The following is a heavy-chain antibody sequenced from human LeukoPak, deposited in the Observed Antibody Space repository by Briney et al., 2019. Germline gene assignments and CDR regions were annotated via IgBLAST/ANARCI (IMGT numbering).Heavy chain of an antibody. CDR1: GGSISSGDYY. CDR2: IYYSGST. Sequence: PSETLSLTCTVSGGSISSGDYYWSWIRQPPGKGLEWIGYIYYSGSTYYNPSLKSRVTISVDTSKNQFSPKLSSVTAADTAVYYCARIDILTGYPFDYWGQGTLVTVSS. CDR3: ARIDILTGYPFDY. J-gene: IGHJ4*02. D-gene: IGHD3-9*01. V-gene: IGHV4-30-4*01.